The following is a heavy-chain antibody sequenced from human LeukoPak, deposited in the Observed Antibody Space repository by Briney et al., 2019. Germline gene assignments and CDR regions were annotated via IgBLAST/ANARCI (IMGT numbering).Heavy chain of an antibody. Sequence: PSETLSLTCAVYGGSFSGYYWSWIRQPPGKGLEWIGEINHSGSTNYNPSLKSRVTISVDTSKNQFSLKLSSVTAADTAVYYCAREVFGWYSLDYWGQGTLVTVSS. J-gene: IGHJ4*02. V-gene: IGHV4-34*01. CDR1: GGSFSGYY. CDR3: AREVFGWYSLDY. CDR2: INHSGST. D-gene: IGHD6-19*01.